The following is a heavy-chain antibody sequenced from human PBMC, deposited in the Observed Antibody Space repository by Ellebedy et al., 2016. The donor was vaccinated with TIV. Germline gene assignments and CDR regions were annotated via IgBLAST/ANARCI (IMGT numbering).Heavy chain of an antibody. CDR1: GGTFSSYA. CDR2: IIPIFGTA. D-gene: IGHD6-19*01. V-gene: IGHV1-69*13. Sequence: ASVKVSCKASGGTFSSYAISWVRQAPGQGLEWMGGIIPIFGTANYAQKFQGRVTITADESTSTAYMELRSLRSDDTAVYYCARGARSSALGDDYWGQGTLVTVFS. J-gene: IGHJ4*02. CDR3: ARGARSSALGDDY.